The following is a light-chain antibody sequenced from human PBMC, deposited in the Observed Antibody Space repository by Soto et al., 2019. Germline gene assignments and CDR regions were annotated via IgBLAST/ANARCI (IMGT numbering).Light chain of an antibody. CDR3: CSYGGAYTFVI. CDR2: DVT. J-gene: IGLJ2*01. CDR1: SSDVGIYNY. Sequence: ALTQPRSVSGSPGQSVTISCTGTSSDVGIYNYVSWYQQHPGKAPKLIIFDVTKRPSGVPDRFSGSKSGNTASLTISGLQAEDEADYFCCSYGGAYTFVIFGGGTQLTVL. V-gene: IGLV2-11*01.